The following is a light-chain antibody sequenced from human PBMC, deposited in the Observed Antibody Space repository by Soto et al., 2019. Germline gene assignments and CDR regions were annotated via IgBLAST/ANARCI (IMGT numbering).Light chain of an antibody. CDR1: QSVSSSY. J-gene: IGKJ2*01. Sequence: VMTQSPGTLSLSPGERATLSCRASQSVSSSYLAWFQQKPGQAPRLLIYGASSRATGIPDRFSGSGSGTDFTLTISRLEPEDFAVYYCQQYGSSPFTFGQGTKLEIK. CDR2: GAS. CDR3: QQYGSSPFT. V-gene: IGKV3-20*01.